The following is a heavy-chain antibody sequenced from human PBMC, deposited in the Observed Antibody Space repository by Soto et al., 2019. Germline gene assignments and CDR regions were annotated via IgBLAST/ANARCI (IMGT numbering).Heavy chain of an antibody. V-gene: IGHV3-7*01. J-gene: IGHJ4*02. CDR3: FNVAFGY. CDR2: IKEDGSEE. Sequence: EVQLVESGGGLVQPGGSLRLSCAASGFSFRSNWMSWVRQAPGKGLEWVANIKEDGSEEYYVDSVKGRFTISRDNAQNSLYLQMNSQRAEDTALYYCFNVAFGYWGQGTLVTVSS. CDR1: GFSFRSNW.